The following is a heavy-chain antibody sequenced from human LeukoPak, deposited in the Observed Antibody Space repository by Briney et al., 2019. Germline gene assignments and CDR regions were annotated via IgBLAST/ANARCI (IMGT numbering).Heavy chain of an antibody. CDR1: GYSFTSYW. CDR3: ARLVVVPAANDAFDI. D-gene: IGHD2-2*01. J-gene: IGHJ3*02. CDR2: IYPGDSDT. V-gene: IGHV5-51*01. Sequence: GESLKISCKGSGYSFTSYWIGWVRQMPGKGLEWMGIIYPGDSDTRYSPSFQGQVTISADKSISTAYPQWSSLKASDTAMYYCARLVVVPAANDAFDIWGQGTMVTVSS.